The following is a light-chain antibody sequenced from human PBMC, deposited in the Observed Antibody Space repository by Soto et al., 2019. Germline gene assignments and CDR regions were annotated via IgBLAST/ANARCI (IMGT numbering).Light chain of an antibody. Sequence: QLVLTQSSSASASLGSSVKLTCTLSSGNSDDLIAWHQQQPGQAPRYMMKVEGSGNYNRGSGVPDRFSGSSSGADRYLTISNLPPEDEADYYCETWGSAIWVFGGGTKLTVL. J-gene: IGLJ3*02. CDR2: VEGSGNY. V-gene: IGLV4-60*03. CDR3: ETWGSAIWV. CDR1: SGNSDDL.